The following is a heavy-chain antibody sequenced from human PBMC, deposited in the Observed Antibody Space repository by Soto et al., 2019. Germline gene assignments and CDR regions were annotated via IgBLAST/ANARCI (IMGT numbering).Heavy chain of an antibody. V-gene: IGHV4-39*01. J-gene: IGHJ4*02. CDR2: IYYSGST. Sequence: SETLSVTCTVSGGSISSSSYYWGWIRQPPGKGLEWIGSIYYSGSTYYNPSLKSRVTISVDTSKNQFSLKLSSVTAADTAVYYCARFFSGIGAAGKPFSYGAQGSLVPVSS. CDR1: GGSISSSSYY. CDR3: ARFFSGIGAAGKPFSY. D-gene: IGHD6-13*01.